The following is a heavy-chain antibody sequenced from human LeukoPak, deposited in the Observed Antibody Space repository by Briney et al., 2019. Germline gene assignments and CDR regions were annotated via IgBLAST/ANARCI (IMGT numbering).Heavy chain of an antibody. CDR3: AKRPGAYYMDV. D-gene: IGHD3-10*01. Sequence: GGSLRLSCAASGFTFSSYSMNWVRQAPGKGLEWVSYISSSSSTIYYADSVKGRFTISRDNAKNSLYLQMNSLRAEDTAVYYCAKRPGAYYMDVWGKGTTVTVSS. J-gene: IGHJ6*03. CDR2: ISSSSSTI. CDR1: GFTFSSYS. V-gene: IGHV3-48*04.